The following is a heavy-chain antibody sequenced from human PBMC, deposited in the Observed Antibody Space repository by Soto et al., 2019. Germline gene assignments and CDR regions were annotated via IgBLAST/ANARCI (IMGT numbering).Heavy chain of an antibody. Sequence: EVQVVESGGGLVQPGGSLRLSCAASGFTFSRYDMHWVRQATGRGLEWVSGIGTSGDTYYAGSVKGRLTISRENAQHSVYLQINSLRAGDTAVYYCARGALGFDPWGQGTLVAVSS. V-gene: IGHV3-13*04. CDR2: IGTSGDT. J-gene: IGHJ5*02. CDR1: GFTFSRYD. CDR3: ARGALGFDP. D-gene: IGHD6-6*01.